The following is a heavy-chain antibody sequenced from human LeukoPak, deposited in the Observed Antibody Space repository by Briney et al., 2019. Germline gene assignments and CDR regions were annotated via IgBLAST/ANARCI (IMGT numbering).Heavy chain of an antibody. V-gene: IGHV1-8*01. D-gene: IGHD3-22*01. J-gene: IGHJ4*02. Sequence: GASVKVSCKAPGYTFTSYDVNWVRQATGQGLEWIGWMNPNSGNTGYAQKFQGRVTMTRDTSISTAYMELSSLRSEDTAVYYCARALPSSGYFEFDYWGQGTLVTVSS. CDR1: GYTFTSYD. CDR3: ARALPSSGYFEFDY. CDR2: MNPNSGNT.